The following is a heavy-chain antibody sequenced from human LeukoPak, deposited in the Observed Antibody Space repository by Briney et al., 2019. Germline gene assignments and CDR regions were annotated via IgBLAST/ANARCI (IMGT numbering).Heavy chain of an antibody. CDR1: GFTVSSNY. CDR2: IYSGGST. V-gene: IGHV3-53*01. D-gene: IGHD3-10*01. CDR3: ARGPVRGVIQL. Sequence: SGGSLRLSRAASGFTVSSNYMSWVRQAPGKGLEWVSVIYSGGSTYYADSVKGRFTISRDNSKNTLYLQMNSLRAEDTAVYYCARGPVRGVIQLWGQGTLVTVSS. J-gene: IGHJ4*02.